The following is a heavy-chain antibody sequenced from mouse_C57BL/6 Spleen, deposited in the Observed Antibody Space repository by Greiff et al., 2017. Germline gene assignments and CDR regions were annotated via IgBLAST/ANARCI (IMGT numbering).Heavy chain of an antibody. Sequence: VQLKQSGPVLVKPGASVKMSCKASGYTFTDYYMNWVKQSHGKSLEWIGVINPYNGGTSYNQKFKGKATLTVDKSSSTAYMELNSLTSEDSAVYYCARYNLGPDYWGQGTTLTVSS. J-gene: IGHJ2*01. D-gene: IGHD4-1*01. CDR1: GYTFTDYY. V-gene: IGHV1-19*01. CDR3: ARYNLGPDY. CDR2: INPYNGGT.